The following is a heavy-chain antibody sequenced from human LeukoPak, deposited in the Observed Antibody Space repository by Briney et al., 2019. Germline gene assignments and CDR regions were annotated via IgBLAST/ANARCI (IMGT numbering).Heavy chain of an antibody. CDR3: ARRVGVPSPYYYYMDV. CDR2: IYHSGST. V-gene: IGHV4-39*07. D-gene: IGHD1-26*01. CDR1: GGSISSSSYY. J-gene: IGHJ6*03. Sequence: SETLSLTCTVSGGSISSSSYYWGWIRHPPGKGLEWIGSIYHSGSTNYNPSLKSRVTISVDKSKNQFSLKLSSVTAADTAVYYCARRVGVPSPYYYYMDVWGKGTTVTVSS.